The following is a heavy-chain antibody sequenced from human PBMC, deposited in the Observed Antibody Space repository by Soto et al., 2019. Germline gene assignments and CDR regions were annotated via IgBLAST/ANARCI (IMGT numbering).Heavy chain of an antibody. D-gene: IGHD3-22*01. CDR2: ISSSSSYI. Sequence: PGGSLRLSCAASGFTFSSYSMNWVRQAPGKGLEWVSSISSSSSYIYYADSVKGRFTISRDNAKNSLYLQMNSLRAEDTAVYYRARVYYDSSGYYGYYFDYWGQGTLVTVSS. CDR3: ARVYYDSSGYYGYYFDY. CDR1: GFTFSSYS. J-gene: IGHJ4*02. V-gene: IGHV3-21*01.